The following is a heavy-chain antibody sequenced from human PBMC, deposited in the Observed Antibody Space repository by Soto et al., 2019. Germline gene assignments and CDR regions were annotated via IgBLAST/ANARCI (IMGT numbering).Heavy chain of an antibody. CDR1: GGSISSSHW. CDR2: IYYGGST. Sequence: SETLSLTCAVSGGSISSSHWWSWVRQPPGKGLEWIGEIYYGGSTNYDPSLKSRVTISVDKSKNQFSLKLSSVTAADTAVYFCARHYYDSSGYDYASGFDIWGQGTMVT. V-gene: IGHV4-4*02. CDR3: ARHYYDSSGYDYASGFDI. J-gene: IGHJ3*02. D-gene: IGHD3-22*01.